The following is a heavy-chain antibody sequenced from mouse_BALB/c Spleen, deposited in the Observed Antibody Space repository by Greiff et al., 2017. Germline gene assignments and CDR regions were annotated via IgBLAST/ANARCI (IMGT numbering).Heavy chain of an antibody. CDR1: GFTFSSYG. V-gene: IGHV5-6*01. CDR3: ARSRGNYDFDY. CDR2: ISSGGSYT. J-gene: IGHJ2*01. Sequence: EVQGVESGGDLVKPGGSLKLSCAASGFTFSSYGMSWVRQTPDKRLEWVATISSGGSYTYYPDSVKGRFTISRDNAKNTLYLQMSSLKSEDTAMYYCARSRGNYDFDYWGQGTTLTVSS. D-gene: IGHD2-1*01.